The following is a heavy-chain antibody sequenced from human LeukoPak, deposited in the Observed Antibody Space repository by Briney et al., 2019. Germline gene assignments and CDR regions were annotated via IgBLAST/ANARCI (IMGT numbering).Heavy chain of an antibody. D-gene: IGHD1-26*01. V-gene: IGHV3-30*01. CDR2: ISYDGSNK. Sequence: PGGSLRLSCAASGFTFSSYAMHWVRPAPGKGLEWVAVISYDGSNKYDADSVKGRFTISRDNSKNTLYLQMNSLRAEDTAVYYCARVYGRDAFDIWGQGTMVTVSS. J-gene: IGHJ3*02. CDR3: ARVYGRDAFDI. CDR1: GFTFSSYA.